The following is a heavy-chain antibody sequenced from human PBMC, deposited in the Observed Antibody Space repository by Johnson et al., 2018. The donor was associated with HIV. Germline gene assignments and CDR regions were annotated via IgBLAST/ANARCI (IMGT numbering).Heavy chain of an antibody. Sequence: EKLVESGGRVVRTGGSLRLSCAASGFTFEDYGMSWVREAPGKGLAWVTGINWNGGSTGYVDSVTGRFTISRDNAKNSLYLQMNSLRAEDTALYYCARVRTAAGFDAFDIWGQGTMVTVSS. V-gene: IGHV3-20*04. CDR3: ARVRTAAGFDAFDI. J-gene: IGHJ3*02. CDR1: GFTFEDYG. D-gene: IGHD6-13*01. CDR2: INWNGGST.